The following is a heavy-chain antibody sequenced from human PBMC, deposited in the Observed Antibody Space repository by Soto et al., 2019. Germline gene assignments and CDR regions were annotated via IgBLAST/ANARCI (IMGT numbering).Heavy chain of an antibody. Sequence: GGSLRLSCAASGFTFSSYAMSWVRQAPGKGLEWVSAISGSGGSTYYADSVKGRFTISRDNSKNTLYLQMNSLRAEDTAVYYCAKGEGHSNYVSFYYYYMDVRGKGTSVLVS. D-gene: IGHD4-4*01. CDR2: ISGSGGST. V-gene: IGHV3-23*01. CDR3: AKGEGHSNYVSFYYYYMDV. CDR1: GFTFSSYA. J-gene: IGHJ6*03.